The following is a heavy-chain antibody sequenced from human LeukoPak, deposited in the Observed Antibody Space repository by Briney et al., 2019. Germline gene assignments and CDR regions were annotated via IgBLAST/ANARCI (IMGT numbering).Heavy chain of an antibody. D-gene: IGHD4-23*01. CDR2: IYYSGST. V-gene: IGHV4-39*07. CDR3: ARDGGGNSSY. J-gene: IGHJ4*02. Sequence: SETLSLTCTVSGGSISSSSYYWGWIRQPPGKGLEWIGSIYYSGSTYYNPSLKSRVTISVDRSKNQFSLKLSSVTAADTAVYYCARDGGGNSSYWGQGTLVTVSS. CDR1: GGSISSSSYY.